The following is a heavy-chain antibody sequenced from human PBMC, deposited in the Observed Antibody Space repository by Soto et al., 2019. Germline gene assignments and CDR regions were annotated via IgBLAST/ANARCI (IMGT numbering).Heavy chain of an antibody. J-gene: IGHJ6*02. CDR3: ARLSTVANTGMDV. CDR2: SIRIGGGA. CDR1: GVTLSSYA. V-gene: IGHV1-69*13. Sequence: SVKVCCKASGVTLSSYAISCVRQAPGQGIEWMGGSIRIGGGADYAQKFEGRVTITADESTSTAYMELSSMRSEDTAVYYCARLSTVANTGMDVWGQGTTVTVSS. D-gene: IGHD4-17*01.